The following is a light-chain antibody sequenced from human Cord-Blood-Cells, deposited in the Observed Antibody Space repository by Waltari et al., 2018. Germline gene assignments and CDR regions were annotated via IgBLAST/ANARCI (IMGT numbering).Light chain of an antibody. Sequence: QSALTQPRSASGSPGQSVTISCTGTSSDVGGYNYVSWYQQHPGKAPKLMIYDVSKRPSGVPDRFSGSKSCNTASLTISGLQAEDEADYYCCSYAGSYTLFGGGTKLTVL. CDR1: SSDVGGYNY. CDR3: CSYAGSYTL. J-gene: IGLJ2*01. CDR2: DVS. V-gene: IGLV2-11*01.